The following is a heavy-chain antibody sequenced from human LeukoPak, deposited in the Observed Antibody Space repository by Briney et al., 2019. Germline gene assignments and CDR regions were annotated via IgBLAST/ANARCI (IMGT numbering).Heavy chain of an antibody. CDR2: ISGSGAST. D-gene: IGHD2-21*02. Sequence: GGSLRLSCAASGFSFSSYAMRWVRQAPGKGLEWVSAISGSGASTYYADSVKGRFTNSRDNSKNTLYLQVNSLRAEDTAVYYCAKVTGGDSEHDYWGQGALVTVSS. V-gene: IGHV3-23*01. J-gene: IGHJ4*02. CDR3: AKVTGGDSEHDY. CDR1: GFSFSSYA.